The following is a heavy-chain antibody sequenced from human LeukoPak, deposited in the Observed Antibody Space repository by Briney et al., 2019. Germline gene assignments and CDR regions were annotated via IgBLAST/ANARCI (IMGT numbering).Heavy chain of an antibody. V-gene: IGHV4-61*01. CDR1: GGSVSSGSYY. J-gene: IGHJ6*04. D-gene: IGHD6-13*01. Sequence: SETLSLTCTVSGGSVSSGSYYWSWIRQPPGKGLEWIGYIYYSGSTNYNPSLKSRVTISVDTSKNQFSLKLSSVTAADTAVYYCARDWQLDPIIYGMDVWGKGTTVTVSS. CDR2: IYYSGST. CDR3: ARDWQLDPIIYGMDV.